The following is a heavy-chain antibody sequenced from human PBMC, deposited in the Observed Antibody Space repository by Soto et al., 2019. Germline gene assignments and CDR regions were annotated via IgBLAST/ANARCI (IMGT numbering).Heavy chain of an antibody. CDR3: ARERSLLGYSGYDRGVRYFDY. CDR2: ISSSGSTI. D-gene: IGHD5-12*01. J-gene: IGHJ4*02. Sequence: SLRLSCAASGFTFSDYYMSWIRQAPGKGLEWVSYISSSGSTIYYADSVKGRFTISRDNAKNSLYLQMNSLRAEDTAVYYCARERSLLGYSGYDRGVRYFDYWGQGTLVTVSS. V-gene: IGHV3-11*01. CDR1: GFTFSDYY.